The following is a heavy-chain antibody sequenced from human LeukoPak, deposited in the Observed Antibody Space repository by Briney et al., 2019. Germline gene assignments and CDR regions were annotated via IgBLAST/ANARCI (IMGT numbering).Heavy chain of an antibody. Sequence: GGSLRLSCAASGFTFSNYAMSWVRQAPGKGLEWVSAISGGGGSTYYADSVRGRFTVSRDNSRNTLYLQMNNLRAEDTAVYYCAKGGTIFGGFDPWGQGTLVTVSS. CDR1: GFTFSNYA. V-gene: IGHV3-23*01. J-gene: IGHJ5*02. D-gene: IGHD3-3*01. CDR3: AKGGTIFGGFDP. CDR2: ISGGGGST.